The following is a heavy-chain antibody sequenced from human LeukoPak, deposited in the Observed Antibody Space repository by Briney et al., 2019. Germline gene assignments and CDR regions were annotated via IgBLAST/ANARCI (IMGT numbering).Heavy chain of an antibody. CDR3: ARDWGSTGYDLYDY. CDR1: GFTFSSYW. D-gene: IGHD5-12*01. V-gene: IGHV3-7*01. CDR2: IKHDASEK. Sequence: QAGGSLRLSRAASGFTFSSYWMAWVRQTPGKGLEWVANIKHDASEKYYVDSVKGRFTISRDNAQNSFYLQMNSLRAEDTAVYYYARDWGSTGYDLYDYWGQGTLVTVSS. J-gene: IGHJ4*02.